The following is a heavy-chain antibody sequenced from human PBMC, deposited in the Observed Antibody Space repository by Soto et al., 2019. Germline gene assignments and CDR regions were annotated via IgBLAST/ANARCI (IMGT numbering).Heavy chain of an antibody. Sequence: ASVKGSCKASGYTFTTGGIHWVRQAPGQRLEWMGWINAGSGDTKYSQKFQGRVTITRDTSASTAYMELSSLRPEDTAVYCCARRSPYYGIDYWGQGTLVTVSS. CDR2: INAGSGDT. CDR1: GYTFTTGG. J-gene: IGHJ4*02. D-gene: IGHD1-26*01. V-gene: IGHV1-3*01. CDR3: ARRSPYYGIDY.